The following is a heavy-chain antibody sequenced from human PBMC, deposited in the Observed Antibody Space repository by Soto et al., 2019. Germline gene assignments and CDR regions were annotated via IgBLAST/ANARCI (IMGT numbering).Heavy chain of an antibody. J-gene: IGHJ6*02. CDR1: GFTFSSYA. CDR3: AKDPRSGSKSGLYYYGMDV. V-gene: IGHV3-23*01. CDR2: ISGSGGST. D-gene: IGHD5-12*01. Sequence: EVQLLESGGGLVQPGGSLRLSCAASGFTFSSYAMSWVRQAPGKGLEWVSAISGSGGSTYYADSVKGRFTISRDNSKNTLYPQMNSLRAEDTAVYYCAKDPRSGSKSGLYYYGMDVWGQGTTVTVSS.